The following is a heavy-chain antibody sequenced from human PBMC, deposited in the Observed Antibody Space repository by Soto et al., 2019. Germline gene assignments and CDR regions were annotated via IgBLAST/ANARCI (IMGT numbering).Heavy chain of an antibody. D-gene: IGHD6-19*01. J-gene: IGHJ1*01. CDR1: EFTVSSNY. Sequence: PGGSLRLSCAASEFTVSSNYMSWVRRAPGKGLEWVSVLYSAGSTYYADSVKGRFTISRDNSKNTLYLQMNSLRAEDTAVYYCAKGVPGIAVAGTGYFQHWGQGTLVTVSS. CDR3: AKGVPGIAVAGTGYFQH. V-gene: IGHV3-66*01. CDR2: LYSAGST.